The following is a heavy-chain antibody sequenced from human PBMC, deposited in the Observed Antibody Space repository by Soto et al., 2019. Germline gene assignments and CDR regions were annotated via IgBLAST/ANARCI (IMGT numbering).Heavy chain of an antibody. Sequence: GGSLRLSCAASGFTFSSYAMSWVRQAPGKGLEWVSAISGSGGSTYYADSVKGRFTISRDNSKNTLYLQMNSLRAEDTAVYYCAKTSGVTSAHYYYYGMDVWGQGTTVTVSS. D-gene: IGHD3-10*01. CDR3: AKTSGVTSAHYYYYGMDV. CDR2: ISGSGGST. CDR1: GFTFSSYA. J-gene: IGHJ6*02. V-gene: IGHV3-23*01.